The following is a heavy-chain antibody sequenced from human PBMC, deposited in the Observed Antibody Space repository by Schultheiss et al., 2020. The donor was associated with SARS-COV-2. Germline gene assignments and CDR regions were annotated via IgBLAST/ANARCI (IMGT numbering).Heavy chain of an antibody. CDR1: GFTVSSNY. CDR3: ARDTRKPRGYAEGYFDY. CDR2: IKSETDGGTT. D-gene: IGHD3-3*01. V-gene: IGHV3-15*01. J-gene: IGHJ4*02. Sequence: GGSLRLSCAASGFTVSSNYMSWVRQAPGKGLEWVGRIKSETDGGTTDYTAPVKGRFTISRDDSKTTLYLQMNSLRAEDTAVYYCARDTRKPRGYAEGYFDYWGQGTLVTVSS.